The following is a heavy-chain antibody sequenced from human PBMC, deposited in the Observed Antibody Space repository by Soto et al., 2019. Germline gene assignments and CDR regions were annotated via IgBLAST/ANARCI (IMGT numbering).Heavy chain of an antibody. V-gene: IGHV3-23*01. D-gene: IGHD2-21*02. CDR1: GFNFNNQA. J-gene: IGHJ5*01. Sequence: QLLESGGGLVQPGGSLRLSCTASGFNFNNQAMSWIRQAPGKGLEWVSTISGSGATSLYADSVKGRFTIFKDSSQAYLDLKSRRVEDSATYYCAKTETMVVVTVQPRWFDSWGRGTLVTVS. CDR3: AKTETMVVVTVQPRWFDS. CDR2: ISGSGATS.